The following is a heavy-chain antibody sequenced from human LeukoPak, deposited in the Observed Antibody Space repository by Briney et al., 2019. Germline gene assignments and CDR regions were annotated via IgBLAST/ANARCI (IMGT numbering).Heavy chain of an antibody. CDR2: INHSGST. CDR3: GRGRVVVIKGVY. D-gene: IGHD3-22*01. Sequence: SETLSLTCAVYGGSFSGYYWSWIRQPPGKGLEWIGEINHSGSTNYNPSLKSRVTISVDTSKNQFSLKLSSVTAADTAVYYCGRGRVVVIKGVYWGQGTLVTVSS. V-gene: IGHV4-34*01. J-gene: IGHJ4*02. CDR1: GGSFSGYY.